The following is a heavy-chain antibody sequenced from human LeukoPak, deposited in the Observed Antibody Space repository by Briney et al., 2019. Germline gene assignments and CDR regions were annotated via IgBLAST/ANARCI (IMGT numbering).Heavy chain of an antibody. CDR1: GFXXXNYW. D-gene: IGHD2-15*01. Sequence: SGFXXXNYWMHWVRQAPGKGLVWVSRITSDGSGTSYADSVKGRFTISRDIPKNTLYLQMNSLRAEDTAVYYCARDGILGSHDSWGQGTLVTVSS. CDR3: ARDGILGSHDS. V-gene: IGHV3-74*01. CDR2: ITSDGSGT. J-gene: IGHJ4*02.